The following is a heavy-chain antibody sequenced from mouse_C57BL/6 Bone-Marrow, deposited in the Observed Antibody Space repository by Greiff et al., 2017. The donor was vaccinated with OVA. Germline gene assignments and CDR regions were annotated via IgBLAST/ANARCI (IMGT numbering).Heavy chain of an antibody. CDR1: GYTFTSYW. Sequence: QVQLQQPGAELVRPGSSVKLSCKASGYTFTSYWMHWVKQRPIHGLEWIGNIDPSASETPYNQQFTAKATLTVDKSSSTAYMQLSSLTSEDSAVYYCARIYYGNPYWGQGTTLTVSS. CDR2: IDPSASET. CDR3: ARIYYGNPY. D-gene: IGHD2-1*01. J-gene: IGHJ2*01. V-gene: IGHV1-52*01.